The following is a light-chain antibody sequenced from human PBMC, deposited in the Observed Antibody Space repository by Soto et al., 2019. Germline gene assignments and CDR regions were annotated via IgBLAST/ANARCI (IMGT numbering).Light chain of an antibody. CDR3: AVWDDSLSGMV. V-gene: IGLV1-47*01. J-gene: IGLJ3*02. CDR2: GNN. CDR1: SSNIGSNY. Sequence: QSVLTQPPSASGTPGQTITISSSGSSSNIGSNYVSWYQHLPGTAPKLLIYGNNQRPSGVSDRFSGSRSGTSASLAIGGLRSDDEADYYCAVWDDSLSGMVFGGGTKLTVL.